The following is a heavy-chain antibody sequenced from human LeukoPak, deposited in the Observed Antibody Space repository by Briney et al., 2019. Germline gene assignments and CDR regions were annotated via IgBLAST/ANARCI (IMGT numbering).Heavy chain of an antibody. Sequence: ASVKVSCKASGYIFTTYDISWVRQAPGQGLEWMGWISTYNGNTNYAQNLRGRVTMTTDTSTSTAYMEVRSLRSDDTAVYYCATEVTDWGQGTLVTVSS. D-gene: IGHD5-18*01. J-gene: IGHJ4*02. CDR3: ATEVTD. V-gene: IGHV1-18*01. CDR2: ISTYNGNT. CDR1: GYIFTTYD.